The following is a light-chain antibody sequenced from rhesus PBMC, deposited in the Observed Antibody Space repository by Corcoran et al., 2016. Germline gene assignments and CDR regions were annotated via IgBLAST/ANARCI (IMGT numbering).Light chain of an antibody. CDR3: QQRNSYPLT. CDR1: QGIRSY. Sequence: DIQLTQSPSSLSASVGDRVTITCRASQGIRSYLAWYKQKPDKAPKLLIYDTSNLRSGVPSRFRGSGYGTECTLTISSLQPEDFAVYYCQQRNSYPLTFGGGTKVELK. J-gene: IGKJ4*01. V-gene: IGKV1-38*01. CDR2: DTS.